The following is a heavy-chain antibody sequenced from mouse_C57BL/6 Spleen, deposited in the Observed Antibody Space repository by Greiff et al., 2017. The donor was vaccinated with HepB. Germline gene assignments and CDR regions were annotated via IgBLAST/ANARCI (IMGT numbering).Heavy chain of an antibody. CDR1: GFTFSDYG. CDR2: ISSGSSTI. V-gene: IGHV5-17*01. J-gene: IGHJ4*01. Sequence: EVKLMESGGGLVKPGGSLKLSCAASGFTFSDYGMHWVRQAPEKGLEWVAYISSGSSTIYYADTVKGRFTISRDNAKKTLFLQMTSLRSEDTAMYYCARWLYDYDVDYAMDYWGQGTSVTVSS. D-gene: IGHD2-4*01. CDR3: ARWLYDYDVDYAMDY.